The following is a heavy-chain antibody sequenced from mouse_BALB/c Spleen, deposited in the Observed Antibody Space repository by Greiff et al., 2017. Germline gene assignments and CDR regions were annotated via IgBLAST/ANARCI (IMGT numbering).Heavy chain of an antibody. CDR1: GYTFTDYY. J-gene: IGHJ3*01. CDR3: ARDLRFAWFAY. CDR2: INPNNGDT. V-gene: IGHV1-18*01. D-gene: IGHD1-1*01. Sequence: VQLQQSGPELVKPGASVKMSCKASGYTFTDYYMQWVKQSHGKSLEWIGDINPNNGDTFYNQKFKGKATLTVDKSSSTAYMQLNSLTSEDSAVYYCARDLRFAWFAYWGQGTLVTVSA.